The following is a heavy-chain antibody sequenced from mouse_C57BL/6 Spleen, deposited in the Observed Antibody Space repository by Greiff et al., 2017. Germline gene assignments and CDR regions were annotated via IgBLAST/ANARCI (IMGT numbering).Heavy chain of an antibody. J-gene: IGHJ2*01. CDR1: GYTFTSYG. V-gene: IGHV1-58*01. Sequence: EVKVVESGAELVRPGSSVKMSCKTSGYTFTSYGINWVKQRPGQGLEWIGYIYIGNGYTEYNEKFKGKATLTSDTSSSTAYMQLSSLTSEDSAIYFCARENYSNYVGYFDYWGQGTTLTVSS. CDR2: IYIGNGYT. D-gene: IGHD2-5*01. CDR3: ARENYSNYVGYFDY.